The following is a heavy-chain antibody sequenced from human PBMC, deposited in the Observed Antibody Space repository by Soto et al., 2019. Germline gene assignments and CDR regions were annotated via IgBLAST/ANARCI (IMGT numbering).Heavy chain of an antibody. D-gene: IGHD1-26*01. J-gene: IGHJ4*01. Sequence: GESLKISCAASEVTFSTYNMNWVRQAPGKGLEWVAVIWYDGGYKYHEGFVKGRFTISRDNSKNTLYLQMNSLRAEDTAVYYCVRDDFGLGIDYWGLGTLVTVSS. CDR1: EVTFSTYN. CDR2: IWYDGGYK. V-gene: IGHV3-33*08. CDR3: VRDDFGLGIDY.